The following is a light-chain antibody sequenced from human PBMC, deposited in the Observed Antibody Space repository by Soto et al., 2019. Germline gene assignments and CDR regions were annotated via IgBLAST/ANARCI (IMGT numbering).Light chain of an antibody. V-gene: IGKV1-39*01. CDR3: QQSYRTPIP. J-gene: IGKJ5*01. CDR1: QSISSY. Sequence: DIQMTQSPSSLSASVGDRVTITCRASQSISSYLNWYQQKPGKAPKLLIYAASSLQSGFPSRFSGIGSGTEFNLTIISLQPEDFATYYCQQSYRTPIPFGQGTRLEIK. CDR2: AAS.